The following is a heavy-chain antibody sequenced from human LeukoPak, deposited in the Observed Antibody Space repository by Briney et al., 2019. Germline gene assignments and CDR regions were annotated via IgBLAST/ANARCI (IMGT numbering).Heavy chain of an antibody. CDR3: AKRNSGGPYYFDY. Sequence: GSLRLSCAASGFTFSSYAMNWVRQAPGKGLQWVSTISVSGDNTYYADSVKGRFTISRDNSKNTLYLQMNSLRADDTAIYYCAKRNSGGPYYFDYWGQGTLVTVSS. J-gene: IGHJ4*02. CDR2: ISVSGDNT. V-gene: IGHV3-23*01. CDR1: GFTFSSYA. D-gene: IGHD3-10*01.